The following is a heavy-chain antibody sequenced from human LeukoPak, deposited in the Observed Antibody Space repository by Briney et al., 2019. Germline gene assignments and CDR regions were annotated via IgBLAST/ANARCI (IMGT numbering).Heavy chain of an antibody. CDR1: GDSFSSVTDY. CDR3: AGERGEEYSSGWYKTNFFDN. V-gene: IGHV4-39*07. D-gene: IGHD6-19*01. Sequence: PSETLSLTCTVSGDSFSSVTDYWAWIRQPPGKGLEWIGSGDYSGGTYYNPSLESRVAISADMSKNQFSLKLTSVTGADTAVYYCAGERGEEYSSGWYKTNFFDNWGQGIRVTVSS. J-gene: IGHJ4*02. CDR2: GDYSGGT.